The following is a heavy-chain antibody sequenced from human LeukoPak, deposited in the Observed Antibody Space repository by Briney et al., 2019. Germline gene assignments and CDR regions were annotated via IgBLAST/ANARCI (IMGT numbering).Heavy chain of an antibody. Sequence: SETLSLTCTVSGNSISSGDNYWSWIRQPVGKGLEWIGRIYTSGSTNYNPSLKSRVTISGDTSKNQFSLRLSSVTAADTAVYYCARASYSYDINGWVPFDYWGQGTLVTVSS. J-gene: IGHJ4*02. D-gene: IGHD3-22*01. CDR1: GNSISSGDNY. CDR3: ARASYSYDINGWVPFDY. V-gene: IGHV4-61*02. CDR2: IYTSGST.